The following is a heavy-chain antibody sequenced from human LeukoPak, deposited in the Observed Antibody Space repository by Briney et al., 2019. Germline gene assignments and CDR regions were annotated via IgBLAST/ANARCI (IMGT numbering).Heavy chain of an antibody. Sequence: GESLKISGKGSGYKFSTYWIAWVRQMPGKGLEWMGIIYPGDSDTRYSPSFQGQVTISADKSVNSAYLQWSSLKASDTAMYYCARPNITSYYDSRGYDAFDVWGQGTMVTVSS. CDR3: ARPNITSYYDSRGYDAFDV. CDR2: IYPGDSDT. D-gene: IGHD3-22*01. J-gene: IGHJ3*01. CDR1: GYKFSTYW. V-gene: IGHV5-51*01.